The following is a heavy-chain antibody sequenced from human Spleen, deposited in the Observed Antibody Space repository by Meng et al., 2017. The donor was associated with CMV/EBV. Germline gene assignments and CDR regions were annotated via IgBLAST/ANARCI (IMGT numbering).Heavy chain of an antibody. Sequence: SETLSLTCGVDGGSFSGYSWTWIRQPPGKGLEWIGESNDSRGTNHNTSLKSRVTISVDTSRRQFSLKLSSVAAADTAVYYCARGELIVLVINACDIWGQGTMVTVSS. V-gene: IGHV4-34*01. J-gene: IGHJ3*02. D-gene: IGHD3-22*01. CDR3: ARGELIVLVINACDI. CDR1: GGSFSGYS. CDR2: SNDSRGT.